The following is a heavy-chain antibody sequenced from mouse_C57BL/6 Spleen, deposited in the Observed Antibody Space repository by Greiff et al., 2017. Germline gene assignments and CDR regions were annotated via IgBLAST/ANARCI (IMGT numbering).Heavy chain of an antibody. Sequence: QVHVKQPGAELVRPGSSVTLSCKASGYTFTSYWMHWVKQRPIQGLEWIGNIDPSDSETHYNQKFKDKATLTVDKSSSTAYMRLSSLTSEDSAVYYCARFLGTTVGEGMYYAMDYWGQGTSVTVSS. V-gene: IGHV1-52*01. D-gene: IGHD1-1*01. J-gene: IGHJ4*01. CDR1: GYTFTSYW. CDR2: IDPSDSET. CDR3: ARFLGTTVGEGMYYAMDY.